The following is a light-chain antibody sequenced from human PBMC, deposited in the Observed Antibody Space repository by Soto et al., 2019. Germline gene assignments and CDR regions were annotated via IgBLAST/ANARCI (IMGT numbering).Light chain of an antibody. V-gene: IGLV1-51*01. CDR2: DNN. J-gene: IGLJ2*01. Sequence: QSVLTQPPSVSAAPGQKVTISCSGSSSNIGNNYVSWYQQLPGTAPKRLIYDNNKRPSGIPDRFSVSKSGTSATLGITGLQTGDEDDYYCGTWDSSLSAVVFGGGTKVTVL. CDR1: SSNIGNNY. CDR3: GTWDSSLSAVV.